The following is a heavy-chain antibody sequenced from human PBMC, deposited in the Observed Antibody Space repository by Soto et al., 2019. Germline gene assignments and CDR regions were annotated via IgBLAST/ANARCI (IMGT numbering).Heavy chain of an antibody. D-gene: IGHD2-15*01. V-gene: IGHV3-74*01. CDR1: VFSLSGYW. CDR2: IKSDGSST. J-gene: IGHJ6*03. Sequence: GGSLRLSCAASVFSLSGYWMHWVRQTPGRGLVWVSRIKSDGSSTSYGDSVKGRFTISRDNAKNTLYLQMNSLRAEDTAVYYCARGRYCSGGSCSDYFMDVWGKGTTVTVSS. CDR3: ARGRYCSGGSCSDYFMDV.